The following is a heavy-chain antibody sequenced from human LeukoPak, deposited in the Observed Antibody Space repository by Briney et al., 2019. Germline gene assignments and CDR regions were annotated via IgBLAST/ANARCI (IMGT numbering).Heavy chain of an antibody. V-gene: IGHV4-4*07. Sequence: PSETLSLTCTVSGGSISSYYWSWIRQPAGKGLEWIGRIYTSGSTNYNPSLKSRVTMSVDTSKNQFSLKLSSVTAADTAVYYCAGKLVSFYYYYMDVWGKGTTVTISS. J-gene: IGHJ6*03. CDR2: IYTSGST. D-gene: IGHD1-7*01. CDR1: GGSISSYY. CDR3: AGKLVSFYYYYMDV.